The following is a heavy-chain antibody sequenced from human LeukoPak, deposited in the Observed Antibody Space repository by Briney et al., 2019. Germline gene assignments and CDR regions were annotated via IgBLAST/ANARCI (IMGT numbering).Heavy chain of an antibody. Sequence: HPGRSLRLSCAASGFTFSTYGMHWVRQAPGKGLEWVGGISFDGSNKYYADSVKGRFTISRDNSQNTLHLQMNSLRAEDTAVYYCAKEDGADYWGQGTLVTVSS. CDR2: ISFDGSNK. D-gene: IGHD1-26*01. CDR3: AKEDGADY. V-gene: IGHV3-30*18. J-gene: IGHJ4*02. CDR1: GFTFSTYG.